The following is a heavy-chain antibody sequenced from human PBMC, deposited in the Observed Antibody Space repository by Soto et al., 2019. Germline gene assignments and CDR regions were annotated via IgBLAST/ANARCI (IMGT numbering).Heavy chain of an antibody. V-gene: IGHV3-30-3*01. J-gene: IGHJ4*02. Sequence: QVQLVESGGGVVQPGRSLRLSCAASGFTFSSYAMHWVRQAPGKGLEWVAVISYDGSNKYYADSVKGRFTISRDNSKNTLYLQMNSLRAEDTAVYYCARDGSIAAAAPGKIGYFDYLGQGTLVTVSS. CDR1: GFTFSSYA. CDR2: ISYDGSNK. CDR3: ARDGSIAAAAPGKIGYFDY. D-gene: IGHD6-13*01.